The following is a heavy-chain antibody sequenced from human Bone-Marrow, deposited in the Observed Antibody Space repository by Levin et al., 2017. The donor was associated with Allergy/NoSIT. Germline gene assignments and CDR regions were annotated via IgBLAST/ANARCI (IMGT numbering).Heavy chain of an antibody. D-gene: IGHD2-2*01. CDR3: ARHVIVVVPAASWFDP. Sequence: SETLSLTCTVSGGSISSYYWSWIRQPPGKGLEWIGYIYYSGSTNYNPSLKSRVTISVDTSKNQFSLKLSSVTAADTAVYYCARHVIVVVPAASWFDPWGQGTLVTVSS. CDR2: IYYSGST. J-gene: IGHJ5*02. CDR1: GGSISSYY. V-gene: IGHV4-59*08.